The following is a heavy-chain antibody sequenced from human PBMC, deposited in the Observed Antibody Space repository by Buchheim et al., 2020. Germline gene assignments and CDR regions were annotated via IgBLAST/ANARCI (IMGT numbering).Heavy chain of an antibody. D-gene: IGHD1-26*01. CDR1: GFTFSSHG. Sequence: QVQLVESGGGVVQPGRSLRLSCAASGFTFSSHGMHWVRQAPGKGLEWAAVISYDGSNEYYADSVKGRFTISRDNSKNTLYVQMNSLRAEDTAVYYCARDRHAVTMGATFGNFDYWGQGTL. J-gene: IGHJ4*02. V-gene: IGHV3-30*03. CDR3: ARDRHAVTMGATFGNFDY. CDR2: ISYDGSNE.